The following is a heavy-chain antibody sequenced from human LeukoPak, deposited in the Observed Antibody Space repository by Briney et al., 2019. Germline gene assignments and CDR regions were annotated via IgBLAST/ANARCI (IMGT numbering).Heavy chain of an antibody. CDR2: IYYSGST. CDR1: GGSISSGGYY. V-gene: IGHV4-61*08. Sequence: KPSQTLSLTCTISGGSISSGGYYWSWIRQPPGKGLEWIGYIYYSGSTNYDPSLKSRVTISVDTSKNQFSLKLSSVTAADTAVYYCARVPGGGPGQNWFDPWGQGTLVTVSS. D-gene: IGHD4-23*01. J-gene: IGHJ5*02. CDR3: ARVPGGGPGQNWFDP.